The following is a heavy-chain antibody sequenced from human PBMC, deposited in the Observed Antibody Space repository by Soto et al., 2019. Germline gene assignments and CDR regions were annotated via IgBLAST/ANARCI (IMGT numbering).Heavy chain of an antibody. J-gene: IGHJ6*02. D-gene: IGHD6-13*01. CDR1: GGSISSSSYY. Sequence: LSLTCTVSGGSISSSSYYWGWIRQPPGKGLEWIGSIYYSGSTYYNPSLKSRVTISVDTSKNQFSLKLSSVTAADTAVYYCAGSYSSSWTYYYYYGMDVWGQGTTVTV. CDR2: IYYSGST. CDR3: AGSYSSSWTYYYYYGMDV. V-gene: IGHV4-39*01.